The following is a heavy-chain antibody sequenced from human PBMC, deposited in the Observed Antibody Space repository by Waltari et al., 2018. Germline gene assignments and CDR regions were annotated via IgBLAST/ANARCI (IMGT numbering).Heavy chain of an antibody. Sequence: QVQLQESDPGLVKPSQTLSLTCTVSGGSISSGHYYWRWIRQPPGNGLGWIGYIYYSGSTYYNPSLKSRVTISVDTSKNQFSLKLSSVTAADTAVYYCAREARGSGSYNYYYYYYGMDVWGQGTTVTVSS. CDR2: IYYSGST. CDR3: AREARGSGSYNYYYYYYGMDV. CDR1: GGSISSGHYY. J-gene: IGHJ6*02. V-gene: IGHV4-30-4*08. D-gene: IGHD3-10*01.